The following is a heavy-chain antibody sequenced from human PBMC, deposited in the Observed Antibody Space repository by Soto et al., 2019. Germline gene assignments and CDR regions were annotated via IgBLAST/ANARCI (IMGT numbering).Heavy chain of an antibody. CDR3: ASYSSSFFAGLFDP. V-gene: IGHV4-59*01. D-gene: IGHD6-6*01. CDR1: GGSISSYY. J-gene: IGHJ5*02. CDR2: IYYSGST. Sequence: XXTLSLPCTVSGGSISSYYWRWILQPPGKGLEWIGYIYYSGSTNYNPSLKSRVTISVDTSKNQFSLKLSSVTAADTAVYYCASYSSSFFAGLFDPWGQGTLVTVSS.